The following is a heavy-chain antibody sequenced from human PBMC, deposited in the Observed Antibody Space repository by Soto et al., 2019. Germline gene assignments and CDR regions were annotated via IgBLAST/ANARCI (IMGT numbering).Heavy chain of an antibody. J-gene: IGHJ3*02. D-gene: IGHD3-22*01. CDR3: ARRLVXEYYYDSSGPLGGAFDI. Sequence: PGESLKISCKGSGYSFTIYWIGWVRQMPGKGLEWMGIIYPGDSDTRYSPSFQGQVTISADKSISTAYLQWSSLKASDTAMYYCARRLVXEYYYDSSGPLGGAFDIWGQGTMVTVSS. V-gene: IGHV5-51*01. CDR2: IYPGDSDT. CDR1: GYSFTIYW.